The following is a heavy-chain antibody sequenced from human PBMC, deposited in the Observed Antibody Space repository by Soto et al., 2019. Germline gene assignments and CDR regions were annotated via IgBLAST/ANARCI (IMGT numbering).Heavy chain of an antibody. D-gene: IGHD3-22*01. J-gene: IGHJ4*02. CDR1: GYSFTSHV. Sequence: ASVKVSCKASGYSFTSHVIHWVRQAPGERLEWMGWIKPSTGDTKYFQKLKGRVTISRDTSANIVYMELSSLRSEDTSVYYCARGYYYDSSGYYLDHWGKGTQVTVSS. CDR3: ARGYYYDSSGYYLDH. CDR2: IKPSTGDT. V-gene: IGHV1-3*01.